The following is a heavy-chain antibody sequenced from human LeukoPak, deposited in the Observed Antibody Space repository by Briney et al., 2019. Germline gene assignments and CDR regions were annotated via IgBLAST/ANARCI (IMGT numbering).Heavy chain of an antibody. D-gene: IGHD5-12*01. Sequence: GGSLRLSCAASGFTFSSYAMHWVRQAPGKGLEWVAVISYDGSNKYYADSVKGRFTISRDNSKNTLYLQMNSLRAEDMAVYYCTRGRGYSGYEGFDYWGQGTLVTVSS. CDR1: GFTFSSYA. CDR2: ISYDGSNK. CDR3: TRGRGYSGYEGFDY. V-gene: IGHV3-30-3*01. J-gene: IGHJ4*02.